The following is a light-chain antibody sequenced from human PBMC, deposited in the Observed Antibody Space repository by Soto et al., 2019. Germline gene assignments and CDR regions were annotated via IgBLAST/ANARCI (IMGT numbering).Light chain of an antibody. CDR1: SSDVGGYNY. Sequence: QSALTQPRSVSGSPGQSVTISCTGTSSDVGGYNYVSWCQQHPGKAPKLMIYDVSKRPSGVPDRFSGSKSGNTASLTISGLQAEDKADYYCCSYAGSYTLYVFGAGTKLTVL. CDR3: CSYAGSYTLYV. V-gene: IGLV2-11*01. J-gene: IGLJ1*01. CDR2: DVS.